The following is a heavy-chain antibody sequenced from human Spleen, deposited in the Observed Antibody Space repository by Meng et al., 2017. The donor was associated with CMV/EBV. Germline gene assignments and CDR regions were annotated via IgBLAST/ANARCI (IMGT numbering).Heavy chain of an antibody. CDR2: ISITSSYK. J-gene: IGHJ3*01. CDR3: ARDLNGWDDSSDIDGFDV. Sequence: GGSLRLSCSASGFTFSSYTLNWVRQPPGKGLGWVSSISITSSYKDYADSVKGRFTISRDNAKNSLYLQMNSLRAEDTAVYYCARDLNGWDDSSDIDGFDVWGQGTMVTVSS. D-gene: IGHD3-22*01. CDR1: GFTFSSYT. V-gene: IGHV3-21*01.